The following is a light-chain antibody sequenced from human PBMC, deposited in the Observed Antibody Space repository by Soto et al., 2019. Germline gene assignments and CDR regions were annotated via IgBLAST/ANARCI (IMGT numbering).Light chain of an antibody. CDR2: GAS. V-gene: IGKV3-15*01. CDR3: QQYNDWPRT. Sequence: EILMTQSPDTLSVSLGERATLSCRATQSVDTYVAWYQQRPGQSPRLLIYGASTRATDVPARFSGSGSGTEFTLTITSLQSEDFAVYYCQQYNDWPRTFGQETKVEIK. J-gene: IGKJ1*01. CDR1: QSVDTY.